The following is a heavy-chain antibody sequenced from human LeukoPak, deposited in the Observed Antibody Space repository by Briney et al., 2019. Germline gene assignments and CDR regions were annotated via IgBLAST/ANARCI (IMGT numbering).Heavy chain of an antibody. CDR2: IYDSGST. V-gene: IGHV4-59*01. J-gene: IGHJ4*02. CDR3: ARASYYYGLVYYFDY. CDR1: DGSISSYY. D-gene: IGHD3-10*01. Sequence: SETLSLTCTVSDGSISSYYWSWIRQPPGKGLEWIGYIYDSGSTKYNPSLKSRVTISVDTSKNQFSLKLSSVTAADTAVYYCARASYYYGLVYYFDYWGQGTLVTVSS.